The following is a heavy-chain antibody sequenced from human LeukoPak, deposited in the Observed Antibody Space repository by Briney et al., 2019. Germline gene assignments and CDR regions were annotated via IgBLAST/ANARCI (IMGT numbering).Heavy chain of an antibody. J-gene: IGHJ4*02. V-gene: IGHV1-2*06. D-gene: IGHD2-2*01. Sequence: GASVNVSCKASGYTFTGYYMHWVRQAPGQGLEWMGRINPNSGDTNYAQKFQGRVTMTRDTSISTAYMELSRLTSDDTAVYYCARDYCSSTSCLFDYWGQGTLVTVSS. CDR2: INPNSGDT. CDR1: GYTFTGYY. CDR3: ARDYCSSTSCLFDY.